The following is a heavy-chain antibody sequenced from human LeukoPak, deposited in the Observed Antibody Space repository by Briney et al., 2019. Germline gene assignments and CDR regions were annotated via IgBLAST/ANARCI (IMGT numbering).Heavy chain of an antibody. J-gene: IGHJ4*02. CDR2: ISGSGGTA. CDR3: AKDLDGYGCFDH. D-gene: IGHD5-18*01. Sequence: GGSLRLSCAASGFTFSIYAMSWVRQAPGKGLEWVSAISGSGGTAYYADSVKGRFTISRDKSKNTLYLQMNSLRTEDTSLYYCAKDLDGYGCFDHWGQGTLVTVSS. V-gene: IGHV3-23*01. CDR1: GFTFSIYA.